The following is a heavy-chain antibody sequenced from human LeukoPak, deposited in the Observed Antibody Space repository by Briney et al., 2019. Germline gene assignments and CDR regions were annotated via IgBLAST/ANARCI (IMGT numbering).Heavy chain of an antibody. D-gene: IGHD3-10*01. J-gene: IGHJ3*02. Sequence: PGPSLRLSCAASGLTFSKYRMQGVRHATGKGVEWVAVIWHGQKKEYYADSVKGRLTISRDNSKNTLDLQMRSLRAEDTAVYYCARADNGSGSYAFDIWGQGTRVTVSS. V-gene: IGHV3-33*08. CDR3: ARADNGSGSYAFDI. CDR2: IWHGQKKE. CDR1: GLTFSKYR.